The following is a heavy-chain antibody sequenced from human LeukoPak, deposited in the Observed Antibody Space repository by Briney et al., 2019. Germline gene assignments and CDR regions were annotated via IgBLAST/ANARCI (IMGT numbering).Heavy chain of an antibody. D-gene: IGHD5-12*01. J-gene: IGHJ4*02. CDR3: AAGGYSGYDDFDY. CDR2: IYYSGST. V-gene: IGHV4-59*01. Sequence: SETLSLTCTASGGSISSYYWSWIRQPPGKGLEWIGYIYYSGSTNYNPSLKSRVTISVDTSKNQFSLKLSSVTAADTAVYYCAAGGYSGYDDFDYWGQGTLVTVSS. CDR1: GGSISSYY.